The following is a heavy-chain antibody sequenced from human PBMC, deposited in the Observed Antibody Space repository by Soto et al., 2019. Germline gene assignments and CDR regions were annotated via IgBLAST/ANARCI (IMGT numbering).Heavy chain of an antibody. Sequence: SQTLSLTCAISGDSVSSNTASWNWIRQSPSRGLEWLGRTYFRSKWYNDYAVSVKSRIIINPDTSNNQFSLQLNSVTPEDTAVYFCAKGDNLGPKTGYAFDPWGQGIMVPVS. D-gene: IGHD5-12*01. V-gene: IGHV6-1*01. CDR2: TYFRSKWYN. J-gene: IGHJ5*02. CDR1: GDSVSSNTAS. CDR3: AKGDNLGPKTGYAFDP.